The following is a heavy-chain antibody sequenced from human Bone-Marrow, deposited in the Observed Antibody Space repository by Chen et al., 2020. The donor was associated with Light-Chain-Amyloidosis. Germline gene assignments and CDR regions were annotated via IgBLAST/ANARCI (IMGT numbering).Heavy chain of an antibody. J-gene: IGHJ4*02. CDR2: SNVDGTDI. V-gene: IGHV3-74*01. D-gene: IGHD1-1*01. CDR3: ARSVSGTFDY. CDR1: GFTFSDYY. Sequence: DVQLVESGGGLIQPGESLRLSCAASGFTFSDYYMHWVRQGPGKGLVWVSRSNVDGTDIKCAGSVRGLFTRSRDSAKNTVYLQMNSLRTEDTAVYYCARSVSGTFDYWGQGALVTVSS.